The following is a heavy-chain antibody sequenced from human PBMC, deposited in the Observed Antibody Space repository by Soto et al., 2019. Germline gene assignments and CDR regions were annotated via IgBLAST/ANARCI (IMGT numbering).Heavy chain of an antibody. CDR2: ISWTSGSI. Sequence: EVQLVESGGGLVQPGRSLRLSCAASGFTFDDYAMHWVRQAPGKGLEWVSGISWTSGSIGYADSVKGRFTISRDNAKNSLYLQMNSLRAEDTALYYCAKGGEDCSSTSCSPYYYYYMDVWGKGTTVTVSS. CDR1: GFTFDDYA. D-gene: IGHD2-2*01. V-gene: IGHV3-9*01. J-gene: IGHJ6*03. CDR3: AKGGEDCSSTSCSPYYYYYMDV.